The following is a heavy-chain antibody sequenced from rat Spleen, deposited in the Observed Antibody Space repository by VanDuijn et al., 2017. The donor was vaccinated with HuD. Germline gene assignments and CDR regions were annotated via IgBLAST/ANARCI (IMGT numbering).Heavy chain of an antibody. CDR2: MSYDGSST. V-gene: IGHV5-29*01. Sequence: EVQLVESDGGLVQPGRSLELSCAASGFFFSDFYMAWVRQAPTKGLEWVATMSYDGSSTYYRDSVKGRFTISRDNAKSTLYLQMDSLRSEDTATYYCATSPYYWYFDFWGPGTMVTVSS. CDR1: GFFFSDFY. CDR3: ATSPYYWYFDF. J-gene: IGHJ1*01. D-gene: IGHD1-12*01.